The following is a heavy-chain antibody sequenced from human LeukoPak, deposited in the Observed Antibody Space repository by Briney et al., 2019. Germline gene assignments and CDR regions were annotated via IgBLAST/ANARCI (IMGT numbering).Heavy chain of an antibody. CDR2: ISSSGSDT. J-gene: IGHJ4*02. D-gene: IGHD3-16*01. V-gene: IGHV3-11*01. Sequence: PGGSLRLSCAASGFTFSDHYMSWIRQAPGKGLEWISYISSSGSDTYYADSVKGRFTISRDNARNSLYLQMSSLRAEDTAVYYCARDFLGAYAPTDYWARETLVTVPS. CDR1: GFTFSDHY. CDR3: ARDFLGAYAPTDY.